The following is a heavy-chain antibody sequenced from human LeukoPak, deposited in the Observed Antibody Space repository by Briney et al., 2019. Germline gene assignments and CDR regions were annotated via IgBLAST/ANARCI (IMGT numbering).Heavy chain of an antibody. J-gene: IGHJ4*02. V-gene: IGHV1-46*01. CDR2: IYPRDGST. Sequence: ASVKVSCKASGYSFTSNNIHWVRQAPGQGLEWMGMIYPRDGSTSYAQKFQGRVTVTRDTSKSTVHMELSGLRSEDTAVYYCARYQEAFDYWGQGTLVTVSS. CDR3: ARYQEAFDY. CDR1: GYSFTSNN.